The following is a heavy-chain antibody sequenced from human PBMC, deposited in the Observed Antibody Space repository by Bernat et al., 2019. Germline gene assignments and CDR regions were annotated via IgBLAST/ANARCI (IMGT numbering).Heavy chain of an antibody. CDR1: GYTFTDYY. D-gene: IGHD7-27*01. CDR2: INPNNGGT. CDR3: ARKGLTGTLHAMDY. Sequence: EVQLQQSGPELVKPGASVKISCKASGYTFTDYYMNWVKQSHGKSLEWIGDINPNNGGTSYNQKFKGKATLTVDKSSSTAYMELRSLTSEDSAVYYCARKGLTGTLHAMDYWGQGTSVTVSS. V-gene: IGHV1-69-2*01. J-gene: IGHJ4*01.